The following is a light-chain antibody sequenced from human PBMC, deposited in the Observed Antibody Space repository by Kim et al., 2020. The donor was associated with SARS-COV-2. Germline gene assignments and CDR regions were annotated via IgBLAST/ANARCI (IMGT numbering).Light chain of an antibody. Sequence: VALGQTARITCGGNNIVTKNVPWYQQKPGQAPVLVMYRDTNRPSGIPERFSGSNSGNTATLTISRAQAGDEADYYCQVWDSSTWVFGGGTKLTVL. CDR1: NIVTKN. CDR3: QVWDSSTWV. CDR2: RDT. J-gene: IGLJ3*02. V-gene: IGLV3-9*01.